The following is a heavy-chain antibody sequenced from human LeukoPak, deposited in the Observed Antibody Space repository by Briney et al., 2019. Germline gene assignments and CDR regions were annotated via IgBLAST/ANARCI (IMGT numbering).Heavy chain of an antibody. CDR1: GYSFTTYW. V-gene: IGHV5-51*01. Sequence: GESLKISCQVSGYSFTTYWIGWVRQLPGKGLEWMGLIYPGDSDTRYSPSFQGEVTISADKSISTAYLQWSSLKASDTAMYYCARHGGGYCRSTSCYLFDPWGQGTLVTVSS. CDR3: ARHGGGYCRSTSCYLFDP. CDR2: IYPGDSDT. D-gene: IGHD2-2*01. J-gene: IGHJ5*02.